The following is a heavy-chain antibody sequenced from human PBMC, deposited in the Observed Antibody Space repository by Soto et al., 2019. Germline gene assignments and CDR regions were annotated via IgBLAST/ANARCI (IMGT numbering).Heavy chain of an antibody. D-gene: IGHD2-21*01. Sequence: QVQLVQSGAVLKKPGSSVKVSCEASGGSFMSYTFTWVRQAPGQGLEWMGRIIPIQGKANYALKFQDRVTISADRSTRTVYIELTSLRPEDTAVYFCAKSLLFVDHAYMDVWGKGTTVTVSS. CDR1: GGSFMSYT. CDR2: IIPIQGKA. CDR3: AKSLLFVDHAYMDV. V-gene: IGHV1-69*02. J-gene: IGHJ6*03.